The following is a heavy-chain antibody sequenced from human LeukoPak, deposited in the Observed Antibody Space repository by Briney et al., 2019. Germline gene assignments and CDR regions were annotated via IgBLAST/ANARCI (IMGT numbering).Heavy chain of an antibody. J-gene: IGHJ4*02. D-gene: IGHD5-18*01. CDR1: GFTFSSYW. Sequence: PGGSLRLSCAASGFTFSSYWMHWVRQAPGQGLEWMGIINPSGGSTIYAQKVQGRVTMTRDTSTSTVYMELSSLRSEDTAVYYCARGPDTAMVFGMEVDYWGQGTLVTVSS. CDR3: ARGPDTAMVFGMEVDY. CDR2: INPSGGST. V-gene: IGHV1-46*01.